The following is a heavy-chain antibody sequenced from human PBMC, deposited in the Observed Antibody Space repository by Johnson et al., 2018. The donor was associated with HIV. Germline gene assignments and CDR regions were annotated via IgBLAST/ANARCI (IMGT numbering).Heavy chain of an antibody. CDR3: ARSSGSYLDDAFDI. D-gene: IGHD1-26*01. Sequence: HVQLVESGGGVVQPGRSLRLSCAASGFTFSSYAMHWVRQAPGKGLEWVAVISYDGSNKYYADSVKGRFTISRDNSKNTLYLQMNSLRAEDTAVYYCARSSGSYLDDAFDIWGQGTMVTVSS. J-gene: IGHJ3*02. V-gene: IGHV3-30-3*01. CDR1: GFTFSSYA. CDR2: ISYDGSNK.